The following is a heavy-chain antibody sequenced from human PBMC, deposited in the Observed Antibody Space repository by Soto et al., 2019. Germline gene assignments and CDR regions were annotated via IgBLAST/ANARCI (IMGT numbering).Heavy chain of an antibody. CDR2: IWYDGSNK. CDR3: ARDDSYYGPWGYYYYGMDV. Sequence: GGSLRLSCAASGFTFSSYGMHWVRQAPGKGLEWVAVIWYDGSNKYYADSVKGRFTISRDNSKNTRYLQMNSLRAEDTAVYYCARDDSYYGPWGYYYYGMDVWGQGTTVTVSS. V-gene: IGHV3-33*01. CDR1: GFTFSSYG. D-gene: IGHD3-10*01. J-gene: IGHJ6*02.